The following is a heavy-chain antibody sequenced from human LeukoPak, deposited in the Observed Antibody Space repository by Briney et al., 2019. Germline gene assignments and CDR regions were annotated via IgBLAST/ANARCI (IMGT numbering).Heavy chain of an antibody. J-gene: IGHJ4*02. CDR1: GYTSTTYG. V-gene: IGHV1-18*01. Sequence: ASVKVSCKASGYTSTTYGISWVRQAPGQGLEWVGWISGYNGDRKYAQKLQGRVTMTTDESTSTAYMELRGLRSDDTAVYYCARVQESPYSGTYSFDYWGQGTLVTVSS. CDR3: ARVQESPYSGTYSFDY. CDR2: ISGYNGDR. D-gene: IGHD1-26*01.